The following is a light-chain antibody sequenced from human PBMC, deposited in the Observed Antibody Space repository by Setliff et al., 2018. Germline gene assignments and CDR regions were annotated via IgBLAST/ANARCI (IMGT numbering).Light chain of an antibody. V-gene: IGLV2-14*01. CDR1: SSDVGGYDY. CDR3: LSYTSKTTHAL. CDR2: EVF. J-gene: IGLJ3*02. Sequence: QSVLTQPAAVSGSPGQSITISCTETSSDVGGYDYVSWYQQHPDKAPKLVIYEVFKRPSGLSDRFSGSKSGNRASLTISGLQAEDEADYYCLSYTSKTTHALFGGGTK.